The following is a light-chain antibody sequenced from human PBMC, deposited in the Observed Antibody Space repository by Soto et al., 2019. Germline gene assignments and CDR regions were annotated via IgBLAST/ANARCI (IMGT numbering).Light chain of an antibody. Sequence: DIQMTQSPSSLSASLGDRVTITCRASQSISNFLNWVQHKPGNAPKVLISAASTLQSGVPPRFSGSESGTDFTLTISSLQPEDSASYYCQQYYKSVLTFGGGTKVESK. J-gene: IGKJ4*01. CDR3: QQYYKSVLT. CDR1: QSISNF. CDR2: AAS. V-gene: IGKV1-39*01.